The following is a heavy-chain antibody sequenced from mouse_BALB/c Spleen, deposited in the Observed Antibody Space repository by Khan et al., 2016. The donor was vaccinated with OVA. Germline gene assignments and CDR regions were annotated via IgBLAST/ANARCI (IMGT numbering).Heavy chain of an antibody. Sequence: EVQLVESGGDLVKPGGSLKLSCAASGFTFSTYGMSWVRQTPDRRLEWVVTVSTGGTYTYYIHSVKGRFTISRDNAKNTLYLQMIRLKSEDTALFYCTRLAYYCGNEGFAYWGRGTLVTASA. CDR3: TRLAYYCGNEGFAY. J-gene: IGHJ3*01. CDR2: VSTGGTYT. D-gene: IGHD1-1*01. CDR1: GFTFSTYG. V-gene: IGHV5-6*01.